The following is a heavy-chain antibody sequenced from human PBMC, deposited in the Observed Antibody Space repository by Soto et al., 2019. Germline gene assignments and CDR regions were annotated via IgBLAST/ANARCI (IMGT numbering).Heavy chain of an antibody. CDR3: ARDLTYYYDSSGYYYALDQSYYFDY. V-gene: IGHV1-69*04. CDR1: GYTFTSYT. D-gene: IGHD3-22*01. CDR2: IIPILGIA. Sequence: ASVKVSCKASGYTFTSYTISWVRQAPGQGLEWMGRIIPILGIANYAQKFQGRVTITADKSTSTAYMELSSLRSEDTAVYYCARDLTYYYDSSGYYYALDQSYYFDYWGQGTLVTVSS. J-gene: IGHJ4*02.